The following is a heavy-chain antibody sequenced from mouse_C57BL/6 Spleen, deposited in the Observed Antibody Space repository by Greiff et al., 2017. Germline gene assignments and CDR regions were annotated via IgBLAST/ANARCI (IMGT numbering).Heavy chain of an antibody. Sequence: VQLQQSGAELVKPGASVKLSCTASGFNIKDYYMHWVKQRTEQGLEWIGRIVPEDGETKYAPKFQGKATITADTSSNTAYLQLSSLTAEDTAVYYCAREALTTVVPFAYWGQGTLVTVSA. D-gene: IGHD1-1*01. V-gene: IGHV14-2*01. CDR3: AREALTTVVPFAY. CDR1: GFNIKDYY. J-gene: IGHJ3*01. CDR2: IVPEDGET.